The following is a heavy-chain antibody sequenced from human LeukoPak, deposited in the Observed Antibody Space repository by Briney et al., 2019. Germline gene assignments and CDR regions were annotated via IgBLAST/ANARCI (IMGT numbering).Heavy chain of an antibody. D-gene: IGHD4-23*01. J-gene: IGHJ4*02. V-gene: IGHV3-23*01. CDR3: AKGPAGGGEDY. CDR2: ISGSGSST. Sequence: PGGSLRLSCAASGFTFNDYPMAWVRQAPGKGLDWVSTISGSGSSTYYADSVKGRFTISRDNSKNTLYLQMNSLRAEDTAIYYCAKGPAGGGEDYWGQGTLVTVSS. CDR1: GFTFNDYP.